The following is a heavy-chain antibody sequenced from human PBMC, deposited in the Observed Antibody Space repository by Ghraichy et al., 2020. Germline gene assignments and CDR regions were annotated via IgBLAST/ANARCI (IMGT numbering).Heavy chain of an antibody. CDR1: GFTFSSYA. Sequence: GGSLRLSCAASGFTFSSYAMHWVRQAPGKGLEWVAVISYDGSNKYYADSVKGRFTISRDNSKNTLYLQMNSLRAEDTAVYYCARDGFNGPPDYWGQGTLVTVSS. CDR2: ISYDGSNK. J-gene: IGHJ4*02. CDR3: ARDGFNGPPDY. D-gene: IGHD3-10*01. V-gene: IGHV3-30-3*01.